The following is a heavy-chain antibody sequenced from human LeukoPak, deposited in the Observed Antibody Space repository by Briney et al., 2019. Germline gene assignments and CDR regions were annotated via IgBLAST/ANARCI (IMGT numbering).Heavy chain of an antibody. CDR1: GFTFSSYE. CDR3: ARDSDYYDSSGYRDY. V-gene: IGHV3-48*03. D-gene: IGHD3-22*01. J-gene: IGHJ4*02. CDR2: ISSSGSTI. Sequence: GGSLRLSCAASGFTFSSYEMNWVRQAPGKGLEWVSYISSSGSTIYYADSVKGRFTISRDNAKNSLYLQMNSLRAEDTAVYYCARDSDYYDSSGYRDYWGQGTLVTVSS.